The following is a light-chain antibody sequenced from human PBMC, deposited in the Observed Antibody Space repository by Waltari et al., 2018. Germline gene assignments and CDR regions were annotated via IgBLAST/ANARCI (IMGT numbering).Light chain of an antibody. Sequence: DIQMTQSPCSLSASVCDRVTITCLASQSISSYLNWYQQKPGKAPKLLIYAASSLQSGVPSRFSGSGSGTDFTLTISSLQPEDFATYYCQQSYSTPLTFGGGTKVEIK. CDR1: QSISSY. V-gene: IGKV1-39*01. CDR3: QQSYSTPLT. CDR2: AAS. J-gene: IGKJ4*01.